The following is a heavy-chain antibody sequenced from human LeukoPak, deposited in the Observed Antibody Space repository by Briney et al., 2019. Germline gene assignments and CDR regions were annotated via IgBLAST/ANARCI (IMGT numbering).Heavy chain of an antibody. Sequence: GASVKVSCKASGGTFSSYAISWVRQAPGQGLEWMGGITPIFGTANYAQKFQGRVTITTDESTSTAYMELSSLRSEDTAVYYCARSIDYYDSSGYVHWGQGTLVTVSS. D-gene: IGHD3-22*01. CDR3: ARSIDYYDSSGYVH. V-gene: IGHV1-69*05. CDR2: ITPIFGTA. CDR1: GGTFSSYA. J-gene: IGHJ4*02.